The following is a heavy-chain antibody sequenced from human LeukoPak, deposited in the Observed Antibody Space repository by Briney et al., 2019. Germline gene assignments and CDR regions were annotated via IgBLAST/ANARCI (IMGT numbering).Heavy chain of an antibody. D-gene: IGHD6-19*01. CDR1: GFTFSGDS. J-gene: IGHJ4*02. Sequence: GGTLRLSCAASGFTFSGDSMNWVRQAPGKGLEWVSAISSSSSYIYYADSVKGRFTIPRANAKNSLYLQMNSLRSEDTAVYYCASSSAVAGTGRGQGTLVTVSS. V-gene: IGHV3-21*01. CDR3: ASSSAVAGTG. CDR2: ISSSSSYI.